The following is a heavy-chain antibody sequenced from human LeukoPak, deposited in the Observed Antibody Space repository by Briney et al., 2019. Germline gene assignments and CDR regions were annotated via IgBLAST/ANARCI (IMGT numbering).Heavy chain of an antibody. CDR3: TRGSIQLWLHNGMDV. Sequence: GGSLRLSCAASGFTFGDHAMSWVRQAPGRGLEWVGFIRSKAYRGTTEYAASVRGRFTISRDDSESVAYLQMNSLKIEDTALYYCTRGSIQLWLHNGMDVWGQGTTVTVSS. CDR1: GFTFGDHA. D-gene: IGHD5-18*01. CDR2: IRSKAYRGTT. V-gene: IGHV3-49*04. J-gene: IGHJ6*02.